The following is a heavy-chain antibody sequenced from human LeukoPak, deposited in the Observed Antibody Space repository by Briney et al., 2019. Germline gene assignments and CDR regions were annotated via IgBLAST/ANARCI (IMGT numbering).Heavy chain of an antibody. CDR1: GGSISSSNW. J-gene: IGHJ4*02. CDR2: IYHSGST. CDR3: RGSGSYYLDY. Sequence: SETLSLTCAVSGGSISSSNWWSWVRQPPGKGLEWIGEIYHSGSTNYNPSLKSRVTISVDKSKNQYSLKLSSVTAAGTAVYYCRGSGSYYLDYWGQGTLVTVSS. D-gene: IGHD3-10*01. V-gene: IGHV4-4*02.